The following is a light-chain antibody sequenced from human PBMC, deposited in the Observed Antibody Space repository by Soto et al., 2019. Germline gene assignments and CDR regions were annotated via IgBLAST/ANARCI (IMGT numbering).Light chain of an antibody. V-gene: IGLV2-14*01. Sequence: QSVLTQPASVSGSPGQSITISCTGNSSDVGGYNYVSWYQQHPGKAPKLMIYDVSNRPSGVSNRFSGSKSGNTASLTISGLQGEDEADYYCSSYTSSSTLVFGGGTKLTVL. CDR1: SSDVGGYNY. J-gene: IGLJ2*01. CDR3: SSYTSSSTLV. CDR2: DVS.